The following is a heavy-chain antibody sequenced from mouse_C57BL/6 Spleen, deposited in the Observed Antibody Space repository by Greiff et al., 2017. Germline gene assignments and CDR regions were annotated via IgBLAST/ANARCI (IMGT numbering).Heavy chain of an antibody. CDR3: ARRPKGEDYFDY. CDR1: GYTFTSYW. V-gene: IGHV1-55*01. CDR2: IYPGSGST. D-gene: IGHD6-5*01. Sequence: QVQLQQPGAELVKPGASVKMSCKASGYTFTSYWITWVKQRPGQGLEWIGDIYPGSGSTNYNEKFKSKATLPVDTSSSTAYMQLSSLTSEDSAVYYCARRPKGEDYFDYWGQGTTLTVSS. J-gene: IGHJ2*01.